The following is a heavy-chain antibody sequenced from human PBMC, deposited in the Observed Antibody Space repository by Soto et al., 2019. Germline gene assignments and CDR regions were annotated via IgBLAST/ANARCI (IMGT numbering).Heavy chain of an antibody. CDR3: ARPYSNYVGY. CDR2: IYPGDSDT. V-gene: IGHV5-51*01. J-gene: IGHJ4*02. D-gene: IGHD4-4*01. CDR1: GYTFTNYW. Sequence: RGESLKISCKGSGYTFTNYWIGWVRQMPGKGLEWMGIIYPGDSDTRYSPSFQGQVTISVDKSISTAYLQWSSLKASDTAMYYCARPYSNYVGYWGQGTLVTVSS.